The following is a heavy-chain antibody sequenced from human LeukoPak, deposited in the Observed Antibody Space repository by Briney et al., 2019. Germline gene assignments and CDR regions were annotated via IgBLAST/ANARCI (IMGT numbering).Heavy chain of an antibody. CDR2: INASGGNT. CDR3: TKLAWGWAARQYYFDY. V-gene: IGHV3-23*01. D-gene: IGHD6-6*01. Sequence: GGSLRLSCAASGFTFSTYAMTWVRQAPGKGLEWVSTINASGGNTYYADSVKGRFSISRDNSKNTLYLQMNSLRADDTAIYYCTKLAWGWAARQYYFDYWGQGNLVTVSS. CDR1: GFTFSTYA. J-gene: IGHJ4*02.